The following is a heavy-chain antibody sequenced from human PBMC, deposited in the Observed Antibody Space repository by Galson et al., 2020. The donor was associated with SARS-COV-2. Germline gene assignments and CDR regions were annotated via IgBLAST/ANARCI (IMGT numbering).Heavy chain of an antibody. Sequence: GGSLRLSCAASGFTFSIYPMSWVRQAPGKGLEWVSPMSGTGGSTYYAGSVKSRFTIPRDNSKNTLYLQMNSLRADETAIYYCAKDGGQWLLTESFDYWGQGTLVTVSS. CDR3: AKDGGQWLLTESFDY. D-gene: IGHD6-19*01. V-gene: IGHV3-23*01. CDR2: MSGTGGST. CDR1: GFTFSIYP. J-gene: IGHJ4*02.